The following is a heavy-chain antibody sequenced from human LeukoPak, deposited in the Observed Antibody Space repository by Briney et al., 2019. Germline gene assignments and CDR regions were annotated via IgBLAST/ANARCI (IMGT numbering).Heavy chain of an antibody. V-gene: IGHV3-30*18. D-gene: IGHD3-10*01. CDR1: GFTFSSYG. CDR3: AKGITMVRGVMGDAFDI. CDR2: TSYDGSNK. Sequence: GGSLRLSCAASGFTFSSYGMHWVRQAPGKGLEWVAVTSYDGSNKYYADSVKGRFTISRDNSKNTLYLQMNSLRAEDTAVYYCAKGITMVRGVMGDAFDIWGQGTMVTVSS. J-gene: IGHJ3*02.